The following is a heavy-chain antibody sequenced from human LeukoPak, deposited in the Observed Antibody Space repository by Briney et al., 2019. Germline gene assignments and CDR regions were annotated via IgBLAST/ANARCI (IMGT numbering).Heavy chain of an antibody. CDR3: AKDRRQYYYYMDV. CDR1: GFTFSSYG. CDR2: ISYDGSNK. Sequence: GETLRLSCAASGFTFSSYGMHWVRQAPGKGLEWVAVISYDGSNKYYADSVKGRFTISRDNSKNTLYLQMNSLRAEDTAVYYCAKDRRQYYYYMDVWGKGTTVTVSS. J-gene: IGHJ6*03. V-gene: IGHV3-30*18.